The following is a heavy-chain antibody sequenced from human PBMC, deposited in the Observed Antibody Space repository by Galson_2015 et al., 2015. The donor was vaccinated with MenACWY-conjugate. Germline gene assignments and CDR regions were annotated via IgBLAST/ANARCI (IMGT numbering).Heavy chain of an antibody. CDR1: SSYY. V-gene: IGHV4-59*01. CDR2: IYYSGST. CDR3: ASTIAVAGTGFDY. J-gene: IGHJ4*02. D-gene: IGHD6-19*01. Sequence: SSYYWIWIRQPPGKGLEWIGYIYYSGSTNYNPSLKSRVTISVDTSKNQFSLKLSSVTAADTAVYYCASTIAVAGTGFDYWGQGTLVTVSS.